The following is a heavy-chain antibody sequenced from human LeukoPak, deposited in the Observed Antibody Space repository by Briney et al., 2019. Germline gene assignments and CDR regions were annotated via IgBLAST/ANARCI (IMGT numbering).Heavy chain of an antibody. V-gene: IGHV4-59*01. Sequence: SETLSLTCTVSGDSINKYFWNWIRQPPGKGLEWVGYIYYGGSPNYNPSLKSRVTISVDTSKNQFSLKLSSVTAADTAVYYCARGQAASGSYEFDYWGQGTLVTVSS. J-gene: IGHJ4*02. CDR1: GDSINKYF. CDR3: ARGQAASGSYEFDY. CDR2: IYYGGSP. D-gene: IGHD1-26*01.